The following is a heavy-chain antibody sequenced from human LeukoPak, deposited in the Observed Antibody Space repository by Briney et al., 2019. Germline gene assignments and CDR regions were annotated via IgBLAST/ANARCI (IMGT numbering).Heavy chain of an antibody. CDR2: IIPIFGTA. CDR3: ARLAMVRGVITRVDY. CDR1: GGTFSSYA. Sequence: SVKVSCKASGGTFSSYAISWVRQAPGQGLEWMGGIIPIFGTANYAQKFQGRVTITADKSTSTAYMELSSLRSEDTAVYYCARLAMVRGVITRVDYWGQGTLVTVSS. D-gene: IGHD3-10*01. J-gene: IGHJ4*02. V-gene: IGHV1-69*06.